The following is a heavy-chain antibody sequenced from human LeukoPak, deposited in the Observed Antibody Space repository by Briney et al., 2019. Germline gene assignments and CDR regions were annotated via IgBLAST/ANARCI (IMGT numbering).Heavy chain of an antibody. CDR1: GGSISSSSYY. CDR2: IYYSGRT. CDR3: ARGADGYNYRSDY. V-gene: IGHV4-39*07. J-gene: IGHJ4*02. D-gene: IGHD5-24*01. Sequence: SETLSLTCTVSGGSISSSSYYWGWIRQPPGKGLEWIGSIYYSGRTNYNPSLKSRVTISVDTSKNQFSLELSSVTAADTAMYYCARGADGYNYRSDYWGQGTLVTVSS.